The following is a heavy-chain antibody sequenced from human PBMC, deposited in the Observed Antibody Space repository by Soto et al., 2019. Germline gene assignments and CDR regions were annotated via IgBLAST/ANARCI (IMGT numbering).Heavy chain of an antibody. D-gene: IGHD3-3*01. CDR2: IYSGGST. CDR3: ARDPPYYDFRLVV. CDR1: GFTVSSNY. Sequence: GGSLRLSCAASGFTVSSNYMSWVRQAPGKGLEWVSLIYSGGSTYYADSVKGRFTISRDNSKNTLYLQMNSMRAEDTAVYYCARDPPYYDFRLVVWGQGTKVTVSS. J-gene: IGHJ6*02. V-gene: IGHV3-66*01.